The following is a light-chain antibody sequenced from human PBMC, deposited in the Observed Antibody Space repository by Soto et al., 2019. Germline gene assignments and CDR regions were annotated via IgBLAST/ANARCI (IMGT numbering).Light chain of an antibody. CDR1: QSVSSTK. CDR3: QHFGDSLWT. V-gene: IGKV3-20*01. Sequence: EIVLTQSAGTLSFSAGERATLSCRASQSVSSTKLAWYQQKPGQAPRLLIYGASSRATGIPDRFSGSGSETDFTLTISRLEPEDFAVYYCQHFGDSLWTFGQGTKVDI. J-gene: IGKJ1*01. CDR2: GAS.